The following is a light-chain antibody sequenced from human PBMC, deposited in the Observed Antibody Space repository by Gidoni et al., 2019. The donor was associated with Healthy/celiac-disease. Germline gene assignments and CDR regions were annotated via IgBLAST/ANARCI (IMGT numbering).Light chain of an antibody. Sequence: EIVLTQSPATLSFSPGERATLSCRASQSLSSYLAWYQQKPGQAPRLLIYDASSRATGIPARFSGSGSGADFTLTISSLEPEDFAVYYCQQRSNSRFTFGPGTKVDIK. J-gene: IGKJ3*01. CDR2: DAS. CDR1: QSLSSY. V-gene: IGKV3-11*01. CDR3: QQRSNSRFT.